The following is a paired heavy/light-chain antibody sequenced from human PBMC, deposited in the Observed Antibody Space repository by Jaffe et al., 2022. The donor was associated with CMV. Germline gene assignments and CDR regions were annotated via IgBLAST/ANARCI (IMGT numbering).Heavy chain of an antibody. V-gene: IGHV4-4*02. CDR2: IYHSGST. D-gene: IGHD3-3*01. J-gene: IGHJ5*02. CDR3: ARDRGKRGYYDFWSGYYTNWFDP. CDR1: GGSISSSNW. Sequence: QVQLQESGPGLVKPSGTLSLTCAVSGGSISSSNWWSWVRQPPGKGLEWIGEIYHSGSTNYNPSLKSRVTISVDKSKNQFSLKLSSVTAADTAVYYCARDRGKRGYYDFWSGYYTNWFDPWGQGTLVTVSS.
Light chain of an antibody. CDR2: EVS. J-gene: IGLJ2*01. CDR1: SSDVGGYNY. Sequence: QSALTQPPSASGSPGQSVTISCTGTSSDVGGYNYVSWYQQHPGKAPKLMIYEVSKRPSGVPDRFSGSKSGNTASLTVSGLQAEDEADYYCSSYAGSILFGGGTKLTVL. CDR3: SSYAGSIL. V-gene: IGLV2-8*01.